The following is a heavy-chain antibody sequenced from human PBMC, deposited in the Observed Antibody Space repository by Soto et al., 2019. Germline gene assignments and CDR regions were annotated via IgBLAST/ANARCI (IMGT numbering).Heavy chain of an antibody. CDR3: AKRNSSSTFDY. D-gene: IGHD6-6*01. CDR1: GFTFSSYA. CDR2: ISGSDDST. Sequence: EVQLLESGGGLVQPGVSLRLSCAASGFTFSSYAMSWVRQAPGKGLEWVSVISGSDDSTYYADSVKGRFTISRDNSKNTQYLQMNSLRAEDTAVYYCAKRNSSSTFDYWGQGTLVTVSS. V-gene: IGHV3-23*01. J-gene: IGHJ4*02.